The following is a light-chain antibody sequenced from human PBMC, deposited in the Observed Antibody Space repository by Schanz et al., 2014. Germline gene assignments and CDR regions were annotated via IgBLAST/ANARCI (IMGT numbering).Light chain of an antibody. CDR3: SSHTSSNTWV. V-gene: IGLV2-14*02. CDR2: DVN. Sequence: QSALTQPASVSGSPGQSITISCTGTSSDVGNYGLVSWYQLHPGKAPKLMIYDVNNRPSGVSNRFSGSKSGNTASLTISGLQAEDEADYYCSSHTSSNTWVFGGGTKLTVL. CDR1: SSDVGNYGL. J-gene: IGLJ3*02.